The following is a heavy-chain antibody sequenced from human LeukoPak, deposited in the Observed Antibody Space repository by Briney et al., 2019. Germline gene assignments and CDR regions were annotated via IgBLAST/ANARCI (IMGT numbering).Heavy chain of an antibody. V-gene: IGHV3-48*02. CDR1: GFTFSSYS. CDR3: ARAWYSWGYYFDY. J-gene: IGHJ4*02. D-gene: IGHD1-26*01. Sequence: PGGSLRLSCAASGFTFSSYSMNWVRQAPGRGLEWVSYISSSSSTIFYADSVKGRFTISRDSAKNSLYLQMHSLRDEDTAVYYCARAWYSWGYYFDYWGQGTLVTVSS. CDR2: ISSSSSTI.